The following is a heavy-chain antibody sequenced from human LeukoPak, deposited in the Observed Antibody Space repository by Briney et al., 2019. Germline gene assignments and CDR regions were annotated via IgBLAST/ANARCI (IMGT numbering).Heavy chain of an antibody. CDR2: VSGPGTTT. V-gene: IGHV3-23*01. CDR3: ATRRSGTYFATFDY. CDR1: GITFINYA. D-gene: IGHD3-22*01. J-gene: IGHJ4*02. Sequence: QPGGSLRLSCEASGITFINYAKNWVRQAPEKGLEWVSTVSGPGTTTYYAHSVRGPFTVSTDNSKNTVFRQMDSLRAEDTAVYYCATRRSGTYFATFDYWGQGILVTVSS.